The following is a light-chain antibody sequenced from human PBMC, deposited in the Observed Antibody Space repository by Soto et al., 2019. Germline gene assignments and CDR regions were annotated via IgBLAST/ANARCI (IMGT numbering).Light chain of an antibody. V-gene: IGKV3-20*01. CDR2: GAS. Sequence: ETVLAQWPATLSVSPGDSATLSCRASQSVSTYLAWYQQKPGQAPRLLIDGASSRATGIPARFSGSGYGTDLTLTISRLEPEDFAVYYCPQYGSSPLPFGGGTKVDIK. CDR1: QSVSTY. J-gene: IGKJ4*01. CDR3: PQYGSSPLP.